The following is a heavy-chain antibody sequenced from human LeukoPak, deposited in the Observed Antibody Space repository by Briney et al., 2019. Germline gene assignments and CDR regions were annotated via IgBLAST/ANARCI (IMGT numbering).Heavy chain of an antibody. CDR3: ARIGTTFGFTFDY. CDR2: INHSGTT. CDR1: GGSFSGYY. J-gene: IGHJ4*02. V-gene: IGHV4-34*01. D-gene: IGHD2/OR15-2a*01. Sequence: SETLSLTCAVYGGSFSGYYWSWIRQPPGKGLEWIAEINHSGTTNYNPSLKSRLTISVDTSKNQFSLKLRSVTAADTAIYYCARIGTTFGFTFDYWAQGTLVTVSS.